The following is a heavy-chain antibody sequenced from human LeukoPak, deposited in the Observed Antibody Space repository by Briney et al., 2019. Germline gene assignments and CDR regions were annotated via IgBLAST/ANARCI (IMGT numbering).Heavy chain of an antibody. V-gene: IGHV4-34*01. Sequence: SETLSLTCAVYGGSFSGYYWSWIRQPPGKGLEWIGEINHSGSTNYNPSLKSRVTISVDTSKNQFSLKLSSVTAADTAVYYCARRKIFGVKIFRPDAFDIWGQGTMVTVSS. J-gene: IGHJ3*02. CDR3: ARRKIFGVKIFRPDAFDI. D-gene: IGHD3-3*01. CDR1: GGSFSGYY. CDR2: INHSGST.